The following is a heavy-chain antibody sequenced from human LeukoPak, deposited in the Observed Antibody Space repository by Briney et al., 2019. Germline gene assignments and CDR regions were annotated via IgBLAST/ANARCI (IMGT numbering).Heavy chain of an antibody. Sequence: GGSLRLSCAASGFSFSTYAMHWVRQAPGKGLEWVSYISSSSSFKKYADSLKGRFTISRDNAKNLLSLQMNSLRAEDTAVYYCVRDRTGYNYFDYWGQGVLVTVSS. CDR1: GFSFSTYA. J-gene: IGHJ4*02. CDR3: VRDRTGYNYFDY. D-gene: IGHD5-24*01. V-gene: IGHV3-21*06. CDR2: ISSSSSFK.